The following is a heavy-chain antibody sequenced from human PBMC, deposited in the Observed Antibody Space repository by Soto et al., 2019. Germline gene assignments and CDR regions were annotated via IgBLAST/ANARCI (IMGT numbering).Heavy chain of an antibody. CDR3: EIERSDHSIAAAAIDY. V-gene: IGHV3-23*01. Sequence: VASLRLSFAAAGFTVSLYGMIWVRQAPGQGLEWSSSLSVSGDSAFYADSVQGRFTISRDNSENTLNLQINSLRAEDTAVYYCEIERSDHSIAAAAIDYWGQGA. CDR1: GFTVSLYG. D-gene: IGHD6-25*01. CDR2: LSVSGDSA. J-gene: IGHJ4*02.